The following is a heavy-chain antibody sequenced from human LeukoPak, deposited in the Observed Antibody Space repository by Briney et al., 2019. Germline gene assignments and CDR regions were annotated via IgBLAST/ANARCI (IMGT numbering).Heavy chain of an antibody. CDR2: IYSGGST. Sequence: GGSLRLSCAASGFTVSSNYMSWVHQAPGKGLEWVSVIYSGGSTYYADSVKGRFTISRDNSKNTLYLQMNSPRAEDTAVYYCAKDDFWSGYYIWGQGTLVTVSS. CDR1: GFTVSSNY. V-gene: IGHV3-66*01. CDR3: AKDDFWSGYYI. D-gene: IGHD3-3*01. J-gene: IGHJ4*02.